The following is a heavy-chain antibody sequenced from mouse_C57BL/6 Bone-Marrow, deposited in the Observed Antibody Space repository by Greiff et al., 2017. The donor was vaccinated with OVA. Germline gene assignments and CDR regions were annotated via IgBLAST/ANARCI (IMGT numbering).Heavy chain of an antibody. V-gene: IGHV7-3*01. CDR2: IRNKANGYTT. CDR1: GFTFTDYY. J-gene: IGHJ3*01. Sequence: EVKLVESGGGLVQPGGSLSLSCAASGFTFTDYYMSWVRQPPGKALEWLGFIRNKANGYTTEYSASVKGRFTISRDNSQSILYLQMNALGAEDSATYYCARYTGAFAYWGQGTLVTVSA. CDR3: ARYTGAFAY.